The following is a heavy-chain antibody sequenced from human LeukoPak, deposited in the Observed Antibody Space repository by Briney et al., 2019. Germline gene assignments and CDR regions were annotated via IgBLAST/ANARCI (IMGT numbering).Heavy chain of an antibody. CDR3: ATSNGMAPY. Sequence: SETLSLTCAVYGGSFSGYYWSWIRQPPGKGLEWIGEINHSGSANYNPSLKSRVTISVDTSKNQFSLKLSSVTAADTAVYYCATSNGMAPYWGQGTLVTVSS. CDR1: GGSFSGYY. D-gene: IGHD5-24*01. V-gene: IGHV4-34*01. CDR2: INHSGSA. J-gene: IGHJ4*02.